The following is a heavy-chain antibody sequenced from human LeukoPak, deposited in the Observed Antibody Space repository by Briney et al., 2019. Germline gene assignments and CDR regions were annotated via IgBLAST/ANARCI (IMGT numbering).Heavy chain of an antibody. Sequence: SETLSLTCTVSGGSISSYYWSWIRQPPGKGLEWIGYIYYSGSTNYNPSLKSRVTISVDTSKNQFSLKLSSVTAADTAVYYCARSMTRYHYDSSGQPFDYWGQGTLVTVSS. CDR3: ARSMTRYHYDSSGQPFDY. CDR1: GGSISSYY. CDR2: IYYSGST. J-gene: IGHJ4*02. V-gene: IGHV4-59*01. D-gene: IGHD3-22*01.